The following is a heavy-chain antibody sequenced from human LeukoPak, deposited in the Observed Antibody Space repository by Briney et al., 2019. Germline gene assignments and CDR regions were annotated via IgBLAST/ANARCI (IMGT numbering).Heavy chain of an antibody. V-gene: IGHV1-18*01. CDR3: ARDREAALRFLEWFPTD. CDR2: ISAYNGNT. CDR1: GYTFTSYG. J-gene: IGHJ4*02. Sequence: ASVKVSCKASGYTFTSYGISWVRQAPGQGLEWMGWISAYNGNTNYAQKLQGRVTMTTDTSTSTAYMELRSLRSDDTAVYYCARDREAALRFLEWFPTDWGQGTLVTVSS. D-gene: IGHD3-3*01.